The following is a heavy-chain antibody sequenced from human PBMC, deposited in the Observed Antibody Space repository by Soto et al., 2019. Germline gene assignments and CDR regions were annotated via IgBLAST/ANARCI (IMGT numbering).Heavy chain of an antibody. CDR3: ARVQRGVYGDSRGGRGGMAV. J-gene: IGHJ6*02. Sequence: QVQLVQSGAEVKKPGASVKVSCKASGYTFTSYGISWVRQAPGQGLEWMGWLSAYNGNTNYAQQLQGRFTMTTDTATSTAYMELRSRSSADTAVYYCARVQRGVYGDSRGGRGGMAVSVQGATITV. D-gene: IGHD4-17*01. V-gene: IGHV1-18*01. CDR1: GYTFTSYG. CDR2: LSAYNGNT.